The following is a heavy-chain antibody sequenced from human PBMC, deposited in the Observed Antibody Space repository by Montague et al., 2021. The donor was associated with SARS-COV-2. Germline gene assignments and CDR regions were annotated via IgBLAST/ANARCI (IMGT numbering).Heavy chain of an antibody. J-gene: IGHJ4*02. CDR2: MNHSGST. CDR1: GGSFSGYY. CDR3: ARGYQLRFLEWSSRQSTFDY. D-gene: IGHD3-3*01. V-gene: IGHV4-34*01. Sequence: SETLSLTYAVYGGSFSGYYWSWIRQPPGKGLEWIGEMNHSGSTNYNPSLKSRVTISVDTSKNQFSLKLSSVTASDTAVYYCARGYQLRFLEWSSRQSTFDYWGQGTLVTVSS.